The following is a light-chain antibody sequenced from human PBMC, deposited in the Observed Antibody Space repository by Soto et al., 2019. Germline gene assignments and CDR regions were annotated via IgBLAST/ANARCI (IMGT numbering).Light chain of an antibody. CDR1: QDIGDD. CDR2: GAS. J-gene: IGKJ1*01. V-gene: IGKV1-6*01. Sequence: AIQMTQSPSSLSASVGDRVTITCRASQDIGDDLGWYQHKPGKAPKLLIRGASTLQSGVPSRFSGSGSGTDFTLTIFSLQPEDSATYYCLQNHNYPRTFGQGTKVDIK. CDR3: LQNHNYPRT.